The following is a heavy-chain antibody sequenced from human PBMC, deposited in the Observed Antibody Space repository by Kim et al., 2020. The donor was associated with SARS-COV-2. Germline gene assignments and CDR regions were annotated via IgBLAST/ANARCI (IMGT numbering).Heavy chain of an antibody. V-gene: IGHV3-30-3*01. CDR3: ARVAAITLLYYYGMFD. CDR2: ISYDGSNK. Sequence: GGSLRLSCAASGFTFSSYAMHWVRQAPGKGMEWVAVISYDGSNKYYANSVKSRFTISRDNSTNKLYLQMNSLRAADTAVYYCARVAAITLLYYYGMFDWG. CDR1: GFTFSSYA. J-gene: IGHJ6*01. D-gene: IGHD1-20*01.